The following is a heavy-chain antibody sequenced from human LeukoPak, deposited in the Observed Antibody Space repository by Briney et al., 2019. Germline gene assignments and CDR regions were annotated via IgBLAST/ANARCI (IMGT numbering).Heavy chain of an antibody. D-gene: IGHD2/OR15-2a*01. J-gene: IGHJ4*02. CDR3: ARVYPEGDY. Sequence: KTSETLSLTCTVSGGSISSGSYYWSWIRQPAGKGLEWIGSIYYSGSTYYNPSLKSRVTISVDTSKNQFSLKLSSVTAADTAVYYCARVYPEGDYWGQGTLVTVSS. CDR1: GGSISSGSYY. CDR2: IYYSGST. V-gene: IGHV4-39*07.